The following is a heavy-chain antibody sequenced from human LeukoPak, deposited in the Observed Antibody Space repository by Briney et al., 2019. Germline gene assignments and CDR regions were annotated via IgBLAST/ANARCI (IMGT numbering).Heavy chain of an antibody. Sequence: PGGSLRLSCAASGFTFSSYAMHWVRQAPGKGLEGVAVISYDGGNKYYADSVKGRFTISRDNSKNTLYLQMNSLRPEDTAVYYCARAPIFGGDQFDYWGQGTLVTVSS. J-gene: IGHJ4*02. V-gene: IGHV3-30*01. D-gene: IGHD3-3*01. CDR3: ARAPIFGGDQFDY. CDR1: GFTFSSYA. CDR2: ISYDGGNK.